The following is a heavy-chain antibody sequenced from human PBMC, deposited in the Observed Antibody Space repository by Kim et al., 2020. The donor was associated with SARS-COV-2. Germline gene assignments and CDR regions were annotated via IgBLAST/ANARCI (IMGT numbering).Heavy chain of an antibody. J-gene: IGHJ3*02. Sequence: GGSLRLSCAASGFTFSNHEINWVRQAPGKGLEWVSYISRSGGTKKYANSVSGRFTIPRDNAKNSVYLQLSSLRAEDTGVYYCAREVVTTPDALDIWGQGT. V-gene: IGHV3-48*03. CDR3: AREVVTTPDALDI. CDR2: ISRSGGTK. CDR1: GFTFSNHE. D-gene: IGHD2-15*01.